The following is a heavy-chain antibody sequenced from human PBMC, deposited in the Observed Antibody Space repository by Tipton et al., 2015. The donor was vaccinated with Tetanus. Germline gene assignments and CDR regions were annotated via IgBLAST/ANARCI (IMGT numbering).Heavy chain of an antibody. D-gene: IGHD3-10*01. Sequence: SLRLSCAVSGFTVSSNYMNWVRQAPGKGLEWVSVLYSGGTAYYADSVKGRFTFSRDNSKNTLYLQMNSLRAEDTAVYYCARDDGRGGPFDYWGQGTLVTVYS. CDR1: GFTVSSNY. CDR3: ARDDGRGGPFDY. J-gene: IGHJ4*02. V-gene: IGHV3-53*01. CDR2: LYSGGTA.